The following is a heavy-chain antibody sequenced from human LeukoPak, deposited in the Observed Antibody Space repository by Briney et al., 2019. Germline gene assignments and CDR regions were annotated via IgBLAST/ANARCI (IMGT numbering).Heavy chain of an antibody. CDR2: INHSGST. Sequence: SETLSLTCAVYGGSFSGYYWSWIRQPPGKGLEWIGEINHSGSTNYNPSLKSRVTISVDTSKNQFSLKLSSVTAADTAVYYCARRAFRRASSWYRSHYYYMDVWGKGTTVTIPS. D-gene: IGHD6-13*01. CDR3: ARRAFRRASSWYRSHYYYMDV. J-gene: IGHJ6*03. CDR1: GGSFSGYY. V-gene: IGHV4-34*01.